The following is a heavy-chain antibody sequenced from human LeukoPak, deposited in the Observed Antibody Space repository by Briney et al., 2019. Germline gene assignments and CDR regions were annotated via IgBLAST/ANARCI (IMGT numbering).Heavy chain of an antibody. J-gene: IGHJ4*02. V-gene: IGHV3-48*02. Sequence: HPGGSLRLSCVASGFTFSSYSMAWVRQAPGKGLEWFSSITGSSSTINNADSVKGRFTISRDNAKNSLYLQMNSLRDEDTAVYYCAREPPASWSSGQRLDYWGQGTLVTVSS. CDR3: AREPPASWSSGQRLDY. CDR1: GFTFSSYS. D-gene: IGHD3-22*01. CDR2: ITGSSSTI.